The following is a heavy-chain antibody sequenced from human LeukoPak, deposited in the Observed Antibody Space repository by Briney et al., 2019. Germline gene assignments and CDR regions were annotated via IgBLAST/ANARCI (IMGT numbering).Heavy chain of an antibody. Sequence: GGSLRLSCAASGFTFSSYSMNWVRQAPGKGLEWASSISSSSSYIYYADSVKGRFTTSRDNAKNSLYLQINSLRAEDTAVYYCARVGSIAAAGSIDYWGQGTLVIVSS. CDR3: ARVGSIAAAGSIDY. V-gene: IGHV3-21*04. D-gene: IGHD6-13*01. J-gene: IGHJ4*02. CDR2: ISSSSSYI. CDR1: GFTFSSYS.